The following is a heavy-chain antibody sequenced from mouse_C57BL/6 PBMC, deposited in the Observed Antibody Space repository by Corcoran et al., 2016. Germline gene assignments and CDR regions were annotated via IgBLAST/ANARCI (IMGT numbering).Heavy chain of an antibody. CDR2: INTYSGVP. CDR1: GYTFTTYG. J-gene: IGHJ2*01. D-gene: IGHD4-1*01. V-gene: IGHV9-3*01. CDR3: ASGWEEGY. Sequence: QIQLVQSGPELKKPGETVKISCKASGYTFTTYGMSWVKQAPGKGLKWMGWINTYSGVPTYAADFKGRFAFSLETSASTAYLQINNLKNEDTATYFCASGWEEGYWGQGTTLTVSS.